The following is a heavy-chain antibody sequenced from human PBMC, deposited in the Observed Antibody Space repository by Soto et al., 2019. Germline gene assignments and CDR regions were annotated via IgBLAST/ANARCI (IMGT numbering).Heavy chain of an antibody. CDR1: GFTFSSYY. J-gene: IGHJ4*02. Sequence: VGSLRLSCAASGFTFSSYYMSWLRQAPGKGLEWVSYISTSGSITYYADSVKGRFTVSRDNAQNSLYLQMNSLRAEDTAVYYCVKEYAANSDYWGQGTLVTVSS. CDR2: ISTSGSIT. V-gene: IGHV3-11*01. D-gene: IGHD2-15*01. CDR3: VKEYAANSDY.